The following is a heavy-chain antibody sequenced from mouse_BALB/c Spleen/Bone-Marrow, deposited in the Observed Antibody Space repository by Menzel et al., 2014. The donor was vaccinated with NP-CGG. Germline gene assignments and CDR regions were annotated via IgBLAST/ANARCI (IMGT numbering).Heavy chain of an antibody. CDR3: AREGSHDGCSGHFAY. CDR2: IVPSSAYS. CDR1: GYSFTSYT. J-gene: IGHJ2*01. Sequence: VKLVESGAELARPGASVRMSCKASGYSFTSYTMHWLKQRPGQGREWIAYIVPSSAYSNYNQKFKDKATLTADRSSSTAYMQLSSLTSEDSAVYYCAREGSHDGCSGHFAYWGTGATLTVSS. V-gene: IGHV1-4*01. D-gene: IGHD2-3*01.